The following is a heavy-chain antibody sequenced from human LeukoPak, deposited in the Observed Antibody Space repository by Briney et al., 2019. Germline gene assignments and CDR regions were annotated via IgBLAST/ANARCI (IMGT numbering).Heavy chain of an antibody. Sequence: GESLKISCKCSGYSFTSYWIVWVRQMPGKGLEWMGIIYPGDSDTRYSPSFQGQVTFSADKSISTAYLQWSSLKPSDTAIYYCARLRAGMKISMSSGRSDFRGQGALVIVS. J-gene: IGHJ4*02. D-gene: IGHD1-26*01. CDR3: ARLRAGMKISMSSGRSDF. CDR1: GYSFTSYW. V-gene: IGHV5-51*01. CDR2: IYPGDSDT.